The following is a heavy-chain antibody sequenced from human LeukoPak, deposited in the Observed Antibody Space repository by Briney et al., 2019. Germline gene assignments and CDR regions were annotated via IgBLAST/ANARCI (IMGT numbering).Heavy chain of an antibody. CDR3: ARDHEDIVVVVAAEGGPDY. D-gene: IGHD2-15*01. V-gene: IGHV3-30-3*01. CDR1: GFTFSSYA. CDR2: ISYDGSNK. J-gene: IGHJ4*02. Sequence: PGGSLRLSCAASGFTFSSYAMHWVRQAPGKGLEWVAVISYDGSNKYYADSVKGRFTISRDNSKNTLYLQMNSLRAEDTAVYYCARDHEDIVVVVAAEGGPDYWGQGTLVTVSS.